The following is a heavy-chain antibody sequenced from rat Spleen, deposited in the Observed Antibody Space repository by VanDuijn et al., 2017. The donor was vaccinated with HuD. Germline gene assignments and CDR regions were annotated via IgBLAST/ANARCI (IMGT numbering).Heavy chain of an antibody. CDR3: AKDMDHGYTSVFDY. D-gene: IGHD1-6*01. CDR1: GFSLTSYN. Sequence: QVQLKESGPGLVQPSQTLSLTCTIAGFSLTSYNVHWVRQPPGKGLEWMGVIWNTGGTRYNSTLTSRLSITKDTSKSQVFLKMNRLQIEDTAIYYCAKDMDHGYTSVFDYWGQGVMVTVSS. V-gene: IGHV2-41*01. CDR2: IWNTGGT. J-gene: IGHJ2*01.